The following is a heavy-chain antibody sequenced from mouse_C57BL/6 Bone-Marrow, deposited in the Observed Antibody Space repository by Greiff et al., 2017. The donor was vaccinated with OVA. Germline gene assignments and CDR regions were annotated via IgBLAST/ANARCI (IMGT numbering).Heavy chain of an antibody. Sequence: VQLQQPGAELVMPGASVKLSCKASGYTFTSYWMHWVKQRPGQGLEWIGEIDPSDSYTNYNQKFKGKSTLTVDKSSSTAYMQLSSLTSEDSAVYYCARLGYYGSRGDYWGQGTTLTVSS. D-gene: IGHD1-1*01. V-gene: IGHV1-69*01. J-gene: IGHJ2*01. CDR1: GYTFTSYW. CDR3: ARLGYYGSRGDY. CDR2: IDPSDSYT.